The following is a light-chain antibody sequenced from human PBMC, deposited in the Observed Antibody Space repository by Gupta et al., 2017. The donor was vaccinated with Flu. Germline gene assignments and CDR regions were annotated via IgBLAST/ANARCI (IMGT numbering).Light chain of an antibody. Sequence: RAVTISCTGTSSDVGSSNRVSWYQQRPGKAPKLILYDVTERPSGVPDRFSGSKSGNTASLTISGLQADDEADYYCSSHAGRVTWVFGTGTTVTVL. CDR2: DVT. CDR3: SSHAGRVTWV. J-gene: IGLJ1*01. CDR1: SSDVGSSNR. V-gene: IGLV2-11*01.